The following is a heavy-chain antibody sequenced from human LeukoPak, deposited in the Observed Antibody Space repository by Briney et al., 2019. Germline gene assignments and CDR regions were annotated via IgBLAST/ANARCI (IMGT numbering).Heavy chain of an antibody. CDR3: VRHFRGSPYYFDF. V-gene: IGHV4-59*08. Sequence: SETLSLTCTVSGGSISSYYWSWIRQPPGKGLEWVGQIYYRGTSNYNPSLKSRVTMSADTSKNQFSLRLTSVTAADTAVYYCVRHFRGSPYYFDFWGQETLVTVSP. CDR1: GGSISSYY. CDR2: IYYRGTS. D-gene: IGHD5-12*01. J-gene: IGHJ4*02.